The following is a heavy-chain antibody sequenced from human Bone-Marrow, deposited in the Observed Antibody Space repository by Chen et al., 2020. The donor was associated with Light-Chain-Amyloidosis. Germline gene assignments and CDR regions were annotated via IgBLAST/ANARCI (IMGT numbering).Heavy chain of an antibody. CDR1: GFTFSSYW. CDR2: INSDGRST. V-gene: IGHV3-74*01. J-gene: IGHJ4*02. D-gene: IGHD1-1*01. Sequence: EVQLVESGGGLVQPGGSLRLSCAASGFTFSSYWMHWVRQAPGEALVWVSYINSDGRSTTYADSVKGRFTISRDNAKNTLYLQMSSLRADDTAVYYCARDGASTTDLDYWGQGSLVTVSS. CDR3: ARDGASTTDLDY.